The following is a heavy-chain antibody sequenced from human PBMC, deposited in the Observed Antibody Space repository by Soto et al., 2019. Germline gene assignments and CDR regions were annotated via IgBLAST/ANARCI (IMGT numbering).Heavy chain of an antibody. V-gene: IGHV3-15*07. J-gene: IGHJ4*02. CDR2: IKSKTDGGTT. D-gene: IGHD6-13*01. CDR3: ATVGSITAAGTPFDY. CDR1: DLTFSNAW. Sequence: PGGSLRLSCAASDLTFSNAWMNWVRQAPGKGLEWVGRIKSKTDGGTTDYAAPVKGRFTISRDDSESTLYLQMNSLRTEDTAVYYCATVGSITAAGTPFDYWGQGTLVTVSS.